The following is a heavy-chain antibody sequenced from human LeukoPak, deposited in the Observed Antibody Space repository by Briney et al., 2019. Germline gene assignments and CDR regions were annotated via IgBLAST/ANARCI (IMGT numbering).Heavy chain of an antibody. Sequence: GASLRLSCAASGFTFSSYAMSWVHQAPGKGLEWVSAISGSGGSTYYADSVKGRFTISRDNSKNTLYLQMNSLRAEDTAVYYCAKDRVGSTALTTFDYWGQGTLVTVSS. CDR1: GFTFSSYA. J-gene: IGHJ4*02. D-gene: IGHD1-26*01. CDR2: ISGSGGST. V-gene: IGHV3-23*01. CDR3: AKDRVGSTALTTFDY.